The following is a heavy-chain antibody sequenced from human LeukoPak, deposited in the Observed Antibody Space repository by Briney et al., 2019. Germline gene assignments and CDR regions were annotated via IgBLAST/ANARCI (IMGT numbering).Heavy chain of an antibody. D-gene: IGHD3-10*01. V-gene: IGHV4-59*08. J-gene: IGHJ5*02. CDR2: IYYSGST. CDR1: GGSTSSNA. Sequence: SETLSLTCTVSGGSTSSNASSWIRQPPGKGLEWIGYIYYSGSTNYNPSLKSRVTISVDTSKTQFSLKLSSVTAADTAVYYCARWSGELFANWFDPWGQGTLVTVSS. CDR3: ARWSGELFANWFDP.